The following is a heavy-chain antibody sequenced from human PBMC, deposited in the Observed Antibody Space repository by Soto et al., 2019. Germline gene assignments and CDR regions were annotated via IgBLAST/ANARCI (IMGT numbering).Heavy chain of an antibody. CDR2: TRNKANSYNT. CDR1: GFTLSDYY. D-gene: IGHD4-17*01. V-gene: IGHV3-72*01. J-gene: IGHJ4*02. CDR3: GRVDAVTEAVDC. Sequence: GGSLRLSCAAFGFTLSDYYMDWVRQAPGKGLEWVGRTRNKANSYNTNYAASVRGRFVISREDSENSLYLQLNSLKTEDTAVYFCGRVDAVTEAVDCWGQGTLVTVSS.